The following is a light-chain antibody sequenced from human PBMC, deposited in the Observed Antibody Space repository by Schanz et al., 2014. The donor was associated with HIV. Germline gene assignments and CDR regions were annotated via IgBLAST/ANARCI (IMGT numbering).Light chain of an antibody. CDR3: QYFGNSGGT. CDR2: GTS. J-gene: IGKJ4*01. V-gene: IGKV3-20*01. Sequence: EIVLTQSPGTLSLSPRERATLSCRASQSISNNYLAWYQKKPGQAPRLLIYGTSSRAPGIPDRFSGSGSGTDFTLTISSLEPEDFAVYYCQYFGNSGGTFGGGTKVEIK. CDR1: QSISNNY.